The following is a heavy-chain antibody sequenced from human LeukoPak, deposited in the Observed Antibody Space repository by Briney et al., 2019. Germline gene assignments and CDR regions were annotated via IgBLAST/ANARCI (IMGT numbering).Heavy chain of an antibody. J-gene: IGHJ4*02. V-gene: IGHV3-30*03. CDR1: GFTFSSYG. CDR2: ISYDGSNK. CDR3: ARPPGITGTTPPAY. D-gene: IGHD1-7*01. Sequence: GGSLRLSCAASGFTFSSYGIHWVRLAPGKGLEWVAVISYDGSNKYYADSVKGRFTISRDNSKNTLYLQMNSLRAEDTAVYYCARPPGITGTTPPAYWGQGTLVTVSS.